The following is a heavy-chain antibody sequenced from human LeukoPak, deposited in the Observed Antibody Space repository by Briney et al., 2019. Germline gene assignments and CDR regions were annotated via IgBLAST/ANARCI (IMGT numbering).Heavy chain of an antibody. CDR1: GYTFTSYY. CDR2: INPSGGST. D-gene: IGHD6-13*01. CDR3: ARTPTQQLAFDY. V-gene: IGHV1-46*01. J-gene: IGHJ4*02. Sequence: ASVKVSCKASGYTFTSYYMHWVRQAPGQGLEWMGIINPSGGSTSYAQKLQGRVTMTRDTSTSTVYMELSSLRSEDTAVYYCARTPTQQLAFDYLGQGTLVTVSS.